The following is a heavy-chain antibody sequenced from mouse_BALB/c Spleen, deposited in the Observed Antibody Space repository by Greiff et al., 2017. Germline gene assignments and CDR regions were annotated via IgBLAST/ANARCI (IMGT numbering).Heavy chain of an antibody. D-gene: IGHD2-1*01. V-gene: IGHV14-3*02. J-gene: IGHJ1*01. CDR3: ARPSYGNYEYFDV. CDR1: GFNIKDTY. Sequence: EVQLQQSGAELVKPGASVKLSCTASGFNIKDTYMHWVKQRTEQGLEWIGRINPANGNTKYDPKFQGEATITADTSSNTAYLQLSSLTSEDTAVYYCARPSYGNYEYFDVWGAGTTVTVSS. CDR2: INPANGNT.